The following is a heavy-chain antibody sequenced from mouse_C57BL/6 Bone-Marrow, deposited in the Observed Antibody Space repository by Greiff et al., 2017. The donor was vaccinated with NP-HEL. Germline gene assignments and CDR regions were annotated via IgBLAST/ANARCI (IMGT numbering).Heavy chain of an antibody. CDR1: GYTFTDYY. Sequence: VQLQQPGPVLVKPGASVKMSCKASGYTFTDYYMNWVKQSHGKSLEWIGVINPYNGGTSYNQKFKGKATLTVDKSSSTAYMELNSLTSEDSAVYSCESPYCYGSSLYYFGYWGQGTTLTVSS. CDR2: INPYNGGT. J-gene: IGHJ2*01. CDR3: ESPYCYGSSLYYFGY. V-gene: IGHV1-19*01. D-gene: IGHD1-1*01.